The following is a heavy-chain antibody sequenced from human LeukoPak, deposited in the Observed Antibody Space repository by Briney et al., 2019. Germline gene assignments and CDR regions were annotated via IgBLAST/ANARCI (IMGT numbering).Heavy chain of an antibody. J-gene: IGHJ4*02. Sequence: GGSLRLSCAASGFTFSNYGMHWVRQAPGKGLEWVANIKQDGSEKYYVDSVKGRFTISRDNAKNSLYLQMNSLRAEDTAVYYCTLRGPPRGEHFDYWGQGTLVTVSS. CDR1: GFTFSNYG. D-gene: IGHD2-21*01. V-gene: IGHV3-7*01. CDR2: IKQDGSEK. CDR3: TLRGPPRGEHFDY.